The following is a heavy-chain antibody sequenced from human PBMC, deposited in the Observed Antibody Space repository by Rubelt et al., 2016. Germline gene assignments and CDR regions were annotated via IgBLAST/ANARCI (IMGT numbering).Heavy chain of an antibody. CDR2: MNAGNGNT. CDR3: ARGEVATTDWAI. CDR1: GYTFTGSY. D-gene: IGHD5-12*01. Sequence: VQLVQSGAEVKKPGASVKVSYKASGYTFTGSYMHWVRQAPGQRLEWMGWMNAGNGNTRYSLKFQGRVTITRDTSASTAYMELSSLRYEDTAVYDRARGEVATTDWAIRGPGTLVTVSS. V-gene: IGHV1-3*01. J-gene: IGHJ4*02.